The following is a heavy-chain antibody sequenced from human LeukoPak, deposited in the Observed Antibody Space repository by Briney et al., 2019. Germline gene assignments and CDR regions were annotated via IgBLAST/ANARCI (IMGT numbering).Heavy chain of an antibody. V-gene: IGHV3-30*02. CDR3: QVGYCSSTSCYLGY. J-gene: IGHJ4*02. Sequence: GGSLRLSCAASGFTFSSYGMHWVRQAPGKGLEWVAFIRYDGSNKYYADSVKGRFTISRDNSKNTLYLQMNSLRAEDTAVYYCQVGYCSSTSCYLGYWGQGTLVTVSS. CDR2: IRYDGSNK. CDR1: GFTFSSYG. D-gene: IGHD2-2*01.